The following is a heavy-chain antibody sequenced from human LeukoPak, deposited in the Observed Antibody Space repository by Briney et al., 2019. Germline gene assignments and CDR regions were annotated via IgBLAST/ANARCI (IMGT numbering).Heavy chain of an antibody. V-gene: IGHV3-74*01. CDR3: AKDPLYSSGYDVGAFDI. CDR1: GFTFSSYA. Sequence: GGSLRLSCAASGFTFSSYAMSWVRQAPGKGLMWISRIKSDGITTNYADSVKGRFTISRDNAKNTVYLQMNSLRAEDTAVYYCAKDPLYSSGYDVGAFDIWGQGTMVTVSS. D-gene: IGHD5-12*01. CDR2: IKSDGITT. J-gene: IGHJ3*02.